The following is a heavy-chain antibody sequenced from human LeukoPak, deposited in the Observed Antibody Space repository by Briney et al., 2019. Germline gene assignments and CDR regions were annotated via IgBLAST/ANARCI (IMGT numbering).Heavy chain of an antibody. CDR3: ARKRITVGASGAFDI. CDR2: IIPIFGTP. CDR1: GGTFSRYP. Sequence: ASVKVSCKASGGTFSRYPISWVRQAPGQGLEWMGGIIPIFGTPNYAQKFQGRVTITADESTSTAYLELSSLRSEDTAVYYCARKRITVGASGAFDIWGQGTMVTVSS. V-gene: IGHV1-69*13. D-gene: IGHD1-26*01. J-gene: IGHJ3*02.